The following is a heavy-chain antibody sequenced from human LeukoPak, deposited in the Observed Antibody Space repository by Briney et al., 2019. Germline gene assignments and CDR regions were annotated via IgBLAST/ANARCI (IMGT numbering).Heavy chain of an antibody. CDR1: RFTFISYA. CDR2: ISGSGGST. Sequence: PGGSLRLSCAASRFTFISYAMSWARQAPGKGLEWVSGISGSGGSTYYADSVKGRFSISRDNSKNTLYLQMNSLRAEDTAVYYCAAAGQWLAFEYWGQGTLVTVSS. D-gene: IGHD6-19*01. V-gene: IGHV3-23*01. CDR3: AAAGQWLAFEY. J-gene: IGHJ4*02.